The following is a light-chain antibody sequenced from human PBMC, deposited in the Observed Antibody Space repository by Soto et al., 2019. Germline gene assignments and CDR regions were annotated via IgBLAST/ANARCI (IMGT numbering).Light chain of an antibody. CDR3: SSYTTSSTRV. Sequence: QSVLTQPASVSGSPGQSITISCTGASGDIGSHSYVSWYQQHPGKAPKLLIYEITTRPSGVSNRFSGSKSGNTASLTISGLQAEDEADYYCSSYTTSSTRVFGTGTKLTVL. J-gene: IGLJ1*01. CDR1: SGDIGSHSY. CDR2: EIT. V-gene: IGLV2-14*01.